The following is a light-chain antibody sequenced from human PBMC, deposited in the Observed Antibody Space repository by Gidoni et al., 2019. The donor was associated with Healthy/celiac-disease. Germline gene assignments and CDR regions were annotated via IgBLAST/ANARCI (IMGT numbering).Light chain of an antibody. J-gene: IGKJ2*01. Sequence: DIVMTQSPLSLPVTPGEPASISCRSSQSLLHSNGYNYLDWYLQKPGQSPQLLIYLGSNRASGVHDRFSGSGSGTDFTLKISRVEAEDVGVYHCMQALQTPYTFGQGTKLEIK. CDR2: LGS. CDR3: MQALQTPYT. CDR1: QSLLHSNGYNY. V-gene: IGKV2-28*01.